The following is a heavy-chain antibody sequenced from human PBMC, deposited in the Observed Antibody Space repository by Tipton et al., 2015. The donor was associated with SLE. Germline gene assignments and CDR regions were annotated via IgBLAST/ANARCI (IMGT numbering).Heavy chain of an antibody. J-gene: IGHJ3*01. CDR2: ISDDGSNQ. V-gene: IGHV3-30*04. D-gene: IGHD6-19*01. Sequence: SLRLSCAASGFPFSNFPMHWVRQAPGKGLEWVAVISDDGSNQYYVDSVKGRFTISRDESKSTVYLQMNSLRVEDTAVYYCATLSGRDMWGQGTMVTVPS. CDR1: GFPFSNFP. CDR3: ATLSGRDM.